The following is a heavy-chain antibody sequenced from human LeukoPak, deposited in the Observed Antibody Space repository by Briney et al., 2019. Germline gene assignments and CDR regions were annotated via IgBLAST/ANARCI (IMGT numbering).Heavy chain of an antibody. D-gene: IGHD3-9*01. V-gene: IGHV3-21*04. CDR3: ANIHYDILTGPGNY. CDR1: GFTFSNYS. J-gene: IGHJ4*02. CDR2: IGSSSTYI. Sequence: GGSLRLSCAASGFTFSNYSMNWVRQAPGKGLEWVSSIGSSSTYIKYADSVKGRFTISRDNAKNSLYLQMNSLRAEDTAVYYCANIHYDILTGPGNYWGQGTLVTVSS.